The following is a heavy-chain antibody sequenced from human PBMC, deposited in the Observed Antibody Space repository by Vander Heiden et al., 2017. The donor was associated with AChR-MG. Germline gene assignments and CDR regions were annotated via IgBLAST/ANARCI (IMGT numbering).Heavy chain of an antibody. CDR1: GGSISSYY. CDR2: IYYSGRT. V-gene: IGHV4-59*08. J-gene: IGHJ6*02. Sequence: QVQLQESGPGLVKPSETLSLTCTVSGGSISSYYWRWIRQHPGKGREWIGYIYYSGRTNYNPSLKSRVTISVDTAKNQFSLKLSSVTAADTAVYYCARYSGGIAVAGTNNYYYYGMDVWGQGTTVTVSS. CDR3: ARYSGGIAVAGTNNYYYYGMDV. D-gene: IGHD6-19*01.